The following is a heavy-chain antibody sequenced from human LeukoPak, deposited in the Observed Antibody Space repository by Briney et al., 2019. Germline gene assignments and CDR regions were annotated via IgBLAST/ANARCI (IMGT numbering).Heavy chain of an antibody. V-gene: IGHV3-23*01. CDR2: ISGSGGST. Sequence: GGSLRLSCAVSGFTFSSYAMSWVRQAPGKGLEWVSAISGSGGSTHYADSVKGRFTISRDNSKNTLYLQMNSLRAEDTAVYYCAKDDSSHYGGKLNFDYWGQGTLVTVSS. D-gene: IGHD4-23*01. CDR3: AKDDSSHYGGKLNFDY. CDR1: GFTFSSYA. J-gene: IGHJ4*02.